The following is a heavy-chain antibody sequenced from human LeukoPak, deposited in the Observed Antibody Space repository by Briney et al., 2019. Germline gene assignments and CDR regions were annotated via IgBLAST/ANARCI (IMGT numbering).Heavy chain of an antibody. J-gene: IGHJ6*03. D-gene: IGHD3-10*01. V-gene: IGHV4-59*08. CDR3: ASSMVRGRGWELPGNYYYYYMDV. Sequence: PSETLSLTCTVSGGSISSYYWSWIRQPPGKGLEWIGYIYYSGSTNYNPSLKSRVTISVDTSKNQFSLKLSSVTAADTAVYYCASSMVRGRGWELPGNYYYYYMDVWGKGTTVTISS. CDR1: GGSISSYY. CDR2: IYYSGST.